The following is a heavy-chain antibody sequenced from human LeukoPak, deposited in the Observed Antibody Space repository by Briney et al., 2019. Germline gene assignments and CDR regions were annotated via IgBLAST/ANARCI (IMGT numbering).Heavy chain of an antibody. CDR3: GSDLNKSFRGVTPEGSDY. J-gene: IGHJ4*02. CDR2: INAYNGYT. V-gene: IGHV1-18*01. D-gene: IGHD4-23*01. CDR1: GYTFTSYG. Sequence: ASVKVSCKASGYTFTSYGISWVRQAPGQGLEWMGWINAYNGYTNYAQKLQGRVTMTTDTSTSTAYMELRSLRSDDTAVYYCGSDLNKSFRGVTPEGSDYWGQGTLVTVSS.